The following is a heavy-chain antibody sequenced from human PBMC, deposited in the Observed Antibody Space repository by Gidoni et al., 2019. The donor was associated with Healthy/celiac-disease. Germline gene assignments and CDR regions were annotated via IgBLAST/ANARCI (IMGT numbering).Heavy chain of an antibody. D-gene: IGHD3-9*01. CDR1: GGSISSSSYY. V-gene: IGHV4-39*07. J-gene: IGHJ4*02. Sequence: QLQLQESGPGLVKPSETLSLTCTVSGGSISSSSYYWGWIRQPPGKGLEWIGSIYYSGSPYYNPSLKSRVTISVDTSKNQFSLKLSSVTAADTAVYYCASTTLPYDILTGYTHPPYYFDYWGQGTLVTVSS. CDR2: IYYSGSP. CDR3: ASTTLPYDILTGYTHPPYYFDY.